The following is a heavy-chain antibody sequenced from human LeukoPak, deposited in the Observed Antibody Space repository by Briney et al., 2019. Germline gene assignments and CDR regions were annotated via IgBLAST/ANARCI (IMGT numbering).Heavy chain of an antibody. D-gene: IGHD6-19*01. CDR3: AKGVWDSSGWYLDY. Sequence: GGSLRPSCAASGFTFSSYWMSWVRQAPGKGLEWVANIKQDGSEKYYVDSVKGRFTISRDNAKNSLYLQMNSLRAEDTAVYYCAKGVWDSSGWYLDYWGQGTLVTVSS. J-gene: IGHJ4*02. CDR1: GFTFSSYW. CDR2: IKQDGSEK. V-gene: IGHV3-7*01.